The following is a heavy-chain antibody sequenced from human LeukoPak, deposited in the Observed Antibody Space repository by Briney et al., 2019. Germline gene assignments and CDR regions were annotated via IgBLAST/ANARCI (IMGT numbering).Heavy chain of an antibody. CDR1: GFTFSSYG. V-gene: IGHV3-30*02. CDR3: AKDSFLVEDTAMSRLGFYYYYYYYMDV. CDR2: IRYDGSNK. D-gene: IGHD5-18*01. Sequence: PGGSLRLSCAASGFTFSSYGMHWVRQAPGKGLEWAAFIRYDGSNKYYADSVKGRFTISRDNSKNTLYLQMNSLRAEDTAVYYCAKDSFLVEDTAMSRLGFYYYYYYYMDVWGKGTTVTVSS. J-gene: IGHJ6*03.